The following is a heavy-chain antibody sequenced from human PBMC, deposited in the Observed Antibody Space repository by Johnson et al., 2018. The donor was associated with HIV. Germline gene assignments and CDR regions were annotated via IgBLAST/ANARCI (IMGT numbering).Heavy chain of an antibody. V-gene: IGHV3-66*03. J-gene: IGHJ3*02. CDR2: IYSGGYT. D-gene: IGHD3-22*01. CDR1: GFTVSINY. Sequence: VQLVESGGGLIQPGGSLRLSCAASGFTVSINYMSWVRQAPGKGLEWVSVIYSGGYTYYADSVKGRFTISRDNSKNTLYLQMNSLRPEDTAVYYCARDRAIVVAYDAFDIWGQGTMVTVSS. CDR3: ARDRAIVVAYDAFDI.